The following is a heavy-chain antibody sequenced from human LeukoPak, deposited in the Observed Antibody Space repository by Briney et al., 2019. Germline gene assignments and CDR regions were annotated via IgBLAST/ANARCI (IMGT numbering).Heavy chain of an antibody. CDR1: GFTFSSYS. CDR3: ATLDGYFDWSHP. Sequence: GGSLRLSCAASGFTFSSYSMNWVRQAPGKGLEWVSYISSSSSTIYYADSVKGRFTISRDNAKNSLYLQMNSLRAEDTAVYYCATLDGYFDWSHPGGQGTLVTVSS. J-gene: IGHJ5*02. D-gene: IGHD3-9*01. V-gene: IGHV3-48*04. CDR2: ISSSSSTI.